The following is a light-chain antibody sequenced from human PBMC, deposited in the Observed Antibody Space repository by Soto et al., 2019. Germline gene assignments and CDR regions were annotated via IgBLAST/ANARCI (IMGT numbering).Light chain of an antibody. CDR1: SSNIGAHSN. V-gene: IGLV1-40*01. J-gene: IGLJ1*01. CDR3: QSYDSSLSAPYV. Sequence: QSVPTQPPSVSGAPGQRVTISCTGSSSNIGAHSNVYWYQHLPGTAPKLLIYDNTNRPSGVPDRFSGSKSGTSASLAITGLQAEDEADYYCQSYDSSLSAPYVFGTGTKVTVL. CDR2: DNT.